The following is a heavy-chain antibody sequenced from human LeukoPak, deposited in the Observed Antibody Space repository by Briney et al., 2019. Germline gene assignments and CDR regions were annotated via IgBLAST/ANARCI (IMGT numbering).Heavy chain of an antibody. D-gene: IGHD6-13*01. Sequence: GGSLRLSCAASGFTFSDYYMSWIRQAPGKGLEWVSYISSSSSYTNYADSVKGRFTISRDNAKNSLYLQMNGLRAEDTAVYYCARDGGSSWSIDYWGQGTLVTVSS. V-gene: IGHV3-11*06. CDR1: GFTFSDYY. CDR2: ISSSSSYT. J-gene: IGHJ4*02. CDR3: ARDGGSSWSIDY.